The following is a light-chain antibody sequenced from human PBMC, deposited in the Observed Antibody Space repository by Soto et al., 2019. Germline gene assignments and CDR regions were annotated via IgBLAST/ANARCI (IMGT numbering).Light chain of an antibody. CDR2: EVS. J-gene: IGLJ3*02. V-gene: IGLV2-23*02. CDR1: SSDVGSYNL. CDR3: CSYAGSSTSWV. Sequence: QSVLTQPASVSESHGQSITSSCTGTSSDVGSYNLVSWYQQHPGKAPKLVIYEVSKRPSGVSNRFSGSKSGNTASLTISGLQAEDEADYYCCSYAGSSTSWVFGGGTHLTVL.